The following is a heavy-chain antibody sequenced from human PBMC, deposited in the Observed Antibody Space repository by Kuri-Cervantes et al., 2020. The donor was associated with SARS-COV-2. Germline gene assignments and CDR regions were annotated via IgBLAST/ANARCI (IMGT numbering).Heavy chain of an antibody. V-gene: IGHV3-48*01. D-gene: IGHD3-3*01. CDR2: ISSSSSTI. J-gene: IGHJ5*02. Sequence: GESLKISCAASGFTFSSYSMNWVRQAPGKGLEWVSYISSSSSTIYYADSVKGRFTISRDNAKNSLYLQMNSLRAEDTAVYYCARETNDFWSGYSPAVKGWFDPWGQGTLVTVSS. CDR1: GFTFSSYS. CDR3: ARETNDFWSGYSPAVKGWFDP.